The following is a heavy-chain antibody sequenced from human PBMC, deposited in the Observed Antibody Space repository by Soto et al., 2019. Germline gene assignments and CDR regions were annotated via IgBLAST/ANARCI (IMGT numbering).Heavy chain of an antibody. CDR3: AARPYYCYGLDV. D-gene: IGHD3-16*02. Sequence: PSGSLALTCTVCGGCIRTPGYSWGWIRQPPGKAPEWIGYVYHNGNAYPKPSLKSRVTISLDGAKNQFSLKMTSVTAADTGLYYCAARPYYCYGLDVWGQGTTVTVSS. J-gene: IGHJ6*02. CDR2: VYHNGNA. CDR1: GGCIRTPGYS. V-gene: IGHV4-30-2*01.